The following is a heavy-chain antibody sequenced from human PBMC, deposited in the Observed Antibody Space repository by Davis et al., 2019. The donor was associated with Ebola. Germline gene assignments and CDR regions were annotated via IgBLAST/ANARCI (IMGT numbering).Heavy chain of an antibody. Sequence: GESLKISFSASGFNFSSYGMHWVRQAPGKGLEWVAVISYDGSNKYYADSVKGRFTIPRDNSKNTLYLQMNSLRAEDTAVYYCSKDDYSNHYYYYGMDVWGQGTTVTVSS. V-gene: IGHV3-30*18. CDR1: GFNFSSYG. CDR3: SKDDYSNHYYYYGMDV. J-gene: IGHJ6*02. D-gene: IGHD4-11*01. CDR2: ISYDGSNK.